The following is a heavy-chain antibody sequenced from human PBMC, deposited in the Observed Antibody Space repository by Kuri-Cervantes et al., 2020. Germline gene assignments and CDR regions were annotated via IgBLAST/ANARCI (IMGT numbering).Heavy chain of an antibody. D-gene: IGHD3-3*01. CDR1: GYTFTSYY. J-gene: IGHJ6*02. CDR3: ATKYYDFWSGWENYYYGMDV. V-gene: IGHV1-46*01. Sequence: ASVKVSCKASGYTFTSYYMHWVRRAPGQGLEWMGIINPSGGSTSYAQKFQGRVTMTRDTSTSTVYMELNSLRAEDTAVYYCATKYYDFWSGWENYYYGMDVWGQGTTVTVSS. CDR2: INPSGGST.